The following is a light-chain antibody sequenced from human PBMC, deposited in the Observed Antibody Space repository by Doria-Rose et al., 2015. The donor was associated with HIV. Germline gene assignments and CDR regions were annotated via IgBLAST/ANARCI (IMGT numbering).Light chain of an antibody. J-gene: IGKJ3*01. CDR1: QSLLYTSKNY. Sequence: DIRLTQSPESLGMSLGERATLNCKSNQSLLYTSKNYLAWYQQKPGQPPKLLIYWASTRQSGVPARFSGSGSGTDFTLTISSLEAEGVEVYYCQQYYDTPSFGPGTTVDIK. CDR3: QQYYDTPS. CDR2: WAS. V-gene: IGKV4-1*01.